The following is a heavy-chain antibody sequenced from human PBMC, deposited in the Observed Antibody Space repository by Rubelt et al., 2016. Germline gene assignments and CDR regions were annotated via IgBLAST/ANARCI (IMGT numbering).Heavy chain of an antibody. CDR3: VRDEYGMGGDP. J-gene: IGHJ5*02. V-gene: IGHV3-48*03. Sequence: EVQLVESGGGLVQPGGSLRLSCAASGFSFNIYEMNWVRQAPGKGLEWVSYITASGGARDYADAVKGGFTVSRDNAKNLLYLQMNNVTDDDTALYYCVRDEYGMGGDPWGQGTLVTVSS. D-gene: IGHD2/OR15-2a*01. CDR1: GFSFNIYE. CDR2: ITASGGAR.